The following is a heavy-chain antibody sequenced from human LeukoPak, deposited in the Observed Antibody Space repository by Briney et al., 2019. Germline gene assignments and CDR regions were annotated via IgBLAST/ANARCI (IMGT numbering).Heavy chain of an antibody. D-gene: IGHD3-22*01. CDR3: ARLVNYGYSDY. Sequence: SETLSLTCTVSGGSTSGRYWTWIRQPPGKGLEWIGYIHYDGRTNYNPSFKSRVIISLDTSNNQFSLDLKSVTAADTAAYYCARLVNYGYSDYWGQGTLVTVSS. J-gene: IGHJ4*02. CDR1: GGSTSGRY. CDR2: IHYDGRT. V-gene: IGHV4-59*11.